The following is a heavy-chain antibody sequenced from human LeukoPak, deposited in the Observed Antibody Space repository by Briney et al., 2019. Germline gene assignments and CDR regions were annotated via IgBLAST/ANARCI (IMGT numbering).Heavy chain of an antibody. V-gene: IGHV3-74*01. CDR3: ARELGYYDFWSGYYQIAEYFQH. J-gene: IGHJ1*01. D-gene: IGHD3-3*01. CDR1: GFTFSSYW. Sequence: GGSLRLSCAASGFTFSSYWMHWVRQAPGKGLVWVSRINSDGSSTSYADSVKGRFTISRDNAKNTLYLQMNSLRAEDTAVYYCARELGYYDFWSGYYQIAEYFQHWGQGTLVTVSS. CDR2: INSDGSST.